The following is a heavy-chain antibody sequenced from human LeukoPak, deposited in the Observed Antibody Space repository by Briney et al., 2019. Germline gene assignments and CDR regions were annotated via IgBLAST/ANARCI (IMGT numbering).Heavy chain of an antibody. CDR3: ARHFILEYQLLYLSPFDY. CDR2: IYYSGST. J-gene: IGHJ4*02. V-gene: IGHV4-39*01. CDR1: GGSISSSSYY. Sequence: PSETLSLTCTVSGGSISSSSYYWGWIRQPPGKGLEWIGSIYYSGSTYYNPSLKSRVTISVDTSKNQFSLKLSSVTAADTAVYYCARHFILEYQLLYLSPFDYWGQGTLVTVSS. D-gene: IGHD2-2*02.